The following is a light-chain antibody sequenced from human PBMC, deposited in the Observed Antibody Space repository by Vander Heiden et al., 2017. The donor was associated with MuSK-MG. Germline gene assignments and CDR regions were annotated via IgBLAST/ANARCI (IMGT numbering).Light chain of an antibody. Sequence: DILITHSPDSLSVSLRETATITSTSRHSVLSSSNNNNYLAWYQQKPGQPPKLLIYWASTRESGVPDRFSGSGSGTDFTLTISSLQAEDVAVYYCQQYYSTPYTFGQGTKLEIK. CDR1: HSVLSSSNNNNY. CDR2: WAS. J-gene: IGKJ2*01. V-gene: IGKV4-1*01. CDR3: QQYYSTPYT.